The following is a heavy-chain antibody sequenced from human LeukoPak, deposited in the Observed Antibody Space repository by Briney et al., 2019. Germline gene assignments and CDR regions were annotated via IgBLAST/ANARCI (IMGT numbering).Heavy chain of an antibody. CDR3: ARDNSSGWYWYFNL. V-gene: IGHV3-33*01. D-gene: IGHD6-19*01. J-gene: IGHJ2*01. CDR2: IWYDGSNK. CDR1: GFTFSSYG. Sequence: GGSLRLSCAASGFTFSSYGMHWVRQAPGKGLEWVAVIWYDGSNKYYADSVKGRFTISRDNSKNTLYLQMNSLRAEDTAVYYCARDNSSGWYWYFNLWGRGTLVTVSS.